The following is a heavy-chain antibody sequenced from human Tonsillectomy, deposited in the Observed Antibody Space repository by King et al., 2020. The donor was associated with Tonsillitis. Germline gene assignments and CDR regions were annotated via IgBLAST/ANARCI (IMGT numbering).Heavy chain of an antibody. D-gene: IGHD3-3*01. CDR2: ISSSSSYI. J-gene: IGHJ4*02. CDR3: ARMNYDSWSGLTHYYFDY. CDR1: GFSFSSYS. Sequence: VQLVESRGGLVKPGGSLRLSCAASGFSFSSYSMNWVRQAPGKGLEWVSSISSSSSYIYYADSVKGRFNITRDNAKNSLYLQMKTLRAEDTAVYYCARMNYDSWSGLTHYYFDYWGQGTLVTVSS. V-gene: IGHV3-21*01.